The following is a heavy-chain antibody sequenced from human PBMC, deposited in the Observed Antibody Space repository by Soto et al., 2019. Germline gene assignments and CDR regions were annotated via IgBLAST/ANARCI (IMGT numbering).Heavy chain of an antibody. Sequence: GASVKVSCKASGSTFTSYDINWVRQATGQGLEWMGWMNPNSGNTGYAQKFQGRVTMTRNTSMSTAYMELSSLRSEDTAVYDCAGGLTIFGVVIIGNYYYYGMDVWGQGTTVTVSS. D-gene: IGHD3-3*01. CDR2: MNPNSGNT. J-gene: IGHJ6*02. CDR1: GSTFTSYD. V-gene: IGHV1-8*01. CDR3: AGGLTIFGVVIIGNYYYYGMDV.